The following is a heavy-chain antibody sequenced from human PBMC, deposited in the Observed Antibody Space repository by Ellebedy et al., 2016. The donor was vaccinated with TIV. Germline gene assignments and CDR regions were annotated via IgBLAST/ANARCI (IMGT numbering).Heavy chain of an antibody. D-gene: IGHD4-17*01. Sequence: GESLKISCAASGFPFDEYAMHWVRQVPGKGLEWVSAISGSGGSTYYADSVKGRFTISRDNSKNTLYLQMNSLRAEDTAVYYCAKDRYGDYVVYFDYWGQGTLVTVSS. CDR2: ISGSGGST. J-gene: IGHJ4*02. V-gene: IGHV3-23*01. CDR1: GFPFDEYA. CDR3: AKDRYGDYVVYFDY.